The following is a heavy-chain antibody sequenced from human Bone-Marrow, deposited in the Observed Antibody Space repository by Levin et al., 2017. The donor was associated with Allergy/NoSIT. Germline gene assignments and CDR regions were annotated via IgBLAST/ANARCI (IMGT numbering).Heavy chain of an antibody. J-gene: IGHJ3*02. D-gene: IGHD3-22*01. Sequence: PGGSLRLSCAASGFTFNDYAMHWVRQVPGKGLEWVSGINWNSGYLAYADSVKGRFTISRDSATHFVYLQMNSLRPEDTALYYCAKDIDSSGPSKNDALDIWGQGTMVTVSS. CDR3: AKDIDSSGPSKNDALDI. V-gene: IGHV3-9*01. CDR2: INWNSGYL. CDR1: GFTFNDYA.